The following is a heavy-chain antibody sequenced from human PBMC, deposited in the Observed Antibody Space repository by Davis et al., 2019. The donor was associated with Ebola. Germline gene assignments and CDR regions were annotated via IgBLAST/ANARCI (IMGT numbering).Heavy chain of an antibody. CDR3: AKFRGMQQMDY. V-gene: IGHV3-23*01. CDR2: ISGDGETT. D-gene: IGHD1/OR15-1a*01. CDR1: GFTFSTYA. Sequence: PGGSLRLSCAASGFTFSTYAMNWVRQAPGKGLEWVSVISGDGETTFYADSVKGRFTISRDNAKNTLYLQMNSLRVEDTAVYHCAKFRGMQQMDYWGRGTLVTVSS. J-gene: IGHJ4*02.